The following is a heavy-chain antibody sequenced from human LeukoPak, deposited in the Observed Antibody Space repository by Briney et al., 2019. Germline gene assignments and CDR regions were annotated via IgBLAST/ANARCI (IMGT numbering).Heavy chain of an antibody. Sequence: ASVKVSCKASGGTFSSYAISWVRQAPGQGLEWMGIINPSGGSTSYAQKFQGRVTMTRDMSTSTVYMELSSLRSEDTAVYCCASDTAMAHGFDYWGQGTLVTVSS. J-gene: IGHJ4*02. CDR3: ASDTAMAHGFDY. CDR2: INPSGGST. V-gene: IGHV1-46*01. CDR1: GGTFSSYA. D-gene: IGHD5-18*01.